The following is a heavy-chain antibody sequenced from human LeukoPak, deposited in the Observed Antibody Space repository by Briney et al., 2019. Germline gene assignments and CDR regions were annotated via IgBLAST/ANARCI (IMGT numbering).Heavy chain of an antibody. CDR2: IYHSGST. CDR3: TRWEYRYGTVDDY. D-gene: IGHD5-18*01. CDR1: GYSISSGYY. V-gene: IGHV4-38-2*02. Sequence: SETLSLTCTVSGYSISSGYYWGWIRQPPGKGLEWIGSIYHSGSTYYNPSLKSRVTISVDTSKNQFSLKLSSVTAADTAVYYCTRWEYRYGTVDDYWGQGTLVTVSS. J-gene: IGHJ4*02.